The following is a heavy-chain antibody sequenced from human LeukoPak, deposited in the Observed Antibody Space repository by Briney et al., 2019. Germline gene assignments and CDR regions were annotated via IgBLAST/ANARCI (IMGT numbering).Heavy chain of an antibody. Sequence: ASVKVSCKASGYTFTSYDINWVRQATGQGLEWMGWMNPNSGNTGYAQKFQGRVTITRNTSISTVYMELSSLRSEDTAVYYCARGCGGRILGYYYYYYMDVWGKGTTVTVSS. CDR2: MNPNSGNT. D-gene: IGHD4-23*01. CDR1: GYTFTSYD. CDR3: ARGCGGRILGYYYYYYMDV. V-gene: IGHV1-8*03. J-gene: IGHJ6*03.